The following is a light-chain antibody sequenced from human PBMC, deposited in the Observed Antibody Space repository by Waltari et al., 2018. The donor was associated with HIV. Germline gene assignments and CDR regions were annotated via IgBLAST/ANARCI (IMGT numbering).Light chain of an antibody. Sequence: QSALTQPASVSGSPGQSITISCTGTSSDVGGYNYVSWYQHHPGKAPKLIIFEVTNRPSGVSNRFSGSKSGNTASLTISGLQADDEADYYCSSYRSTSTLGVFGTGTKVIVL. CDR2: EVT. J-gene: IGLJ1*01. CDR1: SSDVGGYNY. CDR3: SSYRSTSTLGV. V-gene: IGLV2-14*01.